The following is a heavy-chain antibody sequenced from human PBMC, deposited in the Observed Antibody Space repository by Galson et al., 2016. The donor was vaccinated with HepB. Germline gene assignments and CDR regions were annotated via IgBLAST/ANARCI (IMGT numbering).Heavy chain of an antibody. CDR1: GFTFSSYA. D-gene: IGHD6-13*01. J-gene: IGHJ4*02. CDR3: AKGRSAIAAAGLNY. Sequence: SLRLSCAASGFTFSSYAMSWVRQAPGKGLEWVAVIWYDGTSKYYVDSVKGRFTISRDNSKNTLNLQMNSLRAEDAAVYYCAKGRSAIAAAGLNYWGQGTLVTVSS. V-gene: IGHV3-33*08. CDR2: IWYDGTSK.